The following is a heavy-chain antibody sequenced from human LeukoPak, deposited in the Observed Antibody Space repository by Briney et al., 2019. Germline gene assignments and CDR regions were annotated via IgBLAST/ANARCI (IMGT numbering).Heavy chain of an antibody. D-gene: IGHD3-3*01. CDR1: GFTFSSYS. J-gene: IGHJ4*02. V-gene: IGHV3-48*04. CDR2: ISSSSSTI. Sequence: SGGSLRLSCAASGFTFSSYSMNWVRQAPGKGLEWVSYISSSSSTIYYADSVKGRFTISRDNAKNSLYLQMNSLRAEETAVYYCARGLEFSYFDYWGQGTLVTVSS. CDR3: ARGLEFSYFDY.